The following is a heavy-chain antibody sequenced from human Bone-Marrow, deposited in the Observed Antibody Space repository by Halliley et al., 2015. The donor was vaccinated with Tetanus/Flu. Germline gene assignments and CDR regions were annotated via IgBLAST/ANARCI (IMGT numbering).Heavy chain of an antibody. V-gene: IGHV3-74*01. J-gene: IGHJ5*02. Sequence: SLRLSCVASGFTFSDLWMHWVRQSPGRGLMWLSRIDGDGRRTAYADSLEGRFTISRDNAKNTVYLHLSDLRAEDSALYYCARDPSITGTPAFAPWGQGTRVTVSS. D-gene: IGHD1-20*01. CDR1: GFTFSDLW. CDR3: ARDPSITGTPAFAP. CDR2: IDGDGRRT.